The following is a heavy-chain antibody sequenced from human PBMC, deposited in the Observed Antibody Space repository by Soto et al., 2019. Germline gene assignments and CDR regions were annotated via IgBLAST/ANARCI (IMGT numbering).Heavy chain of an antibody. CDR3: TRRASSSFYHFDF. J-gene: IGHJ4*02. Sequence: LKISCQASGYSFTAYWITWARQMPGKGLEWMATIDPSDSYVDYSPSFRGHVTFSVDRSITTVYLQWNSLKASDSAMYFCTRRASSSFYHFDFWGQGALVTVSS. CDR2: IDPSDSYV. CDR1: GYSFTAYW. D-gene: IGHD2-2*01. V-gene: IGHV5-10-1*01.